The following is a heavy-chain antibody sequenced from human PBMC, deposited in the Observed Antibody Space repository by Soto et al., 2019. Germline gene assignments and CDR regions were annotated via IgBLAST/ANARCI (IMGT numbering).Heavy chain of an antibody. CDR3: AREDTYYYDSSGYYSDY. Sequence: ASVKVSCKASGYTFTSYYMHWVRQAPGQGLEWMGIINPSGGSTSYAQKFQGRVTMTRDTSTSTVYMELSSLRSEDTAVYYCAREDTYYYDSSGYYSDYWGQGTLVTVSS. CDR1: GYTFTSYY. V-gene: IGHV1-46*01. D-gene: IGHD3-22*01. CDR2: INPSGGST. J-gene: IGHJ4*02.